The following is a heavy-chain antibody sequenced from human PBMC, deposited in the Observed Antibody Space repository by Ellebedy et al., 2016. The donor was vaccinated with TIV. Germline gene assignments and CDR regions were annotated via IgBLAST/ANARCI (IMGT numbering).Heavy chain of an antibody. Sequence: AASVKVSCMASGYTFITYGLHWVRQAPGQSLEWMGYINAANGNTEYSEKFQGRVTITRDTSARTTYMELSSLTSEDTAVYYCARDYGWSNIAGGDYWGQGTLVTIST. CDR2: INAANGNT. CDR1: GYTFITYG. CDR3: ARDYGWSNIAGGDY. J-gene: IGHJ4*02. D-gene: IGHD3-16*01. V-gene: IGHV1-3*01.